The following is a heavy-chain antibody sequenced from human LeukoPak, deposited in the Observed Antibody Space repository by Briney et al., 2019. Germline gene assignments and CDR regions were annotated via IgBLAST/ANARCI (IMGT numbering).Heavy chain of an antibody. Sequence: GGSLRLSCTASGFTFGDYAMSRVRQAPGKGLEWVSSISSSSSYIYYADSVKGRFTISRDNAKNSLYLQMNSLRAEDTAVYYCARAGYYYDSSGYYYFDYWGQGTLVTVSS. CDR2: ISSSSSYI. V-gene: IGHV3-21*01. J-gene: IGHJ4*02. CDR3: ARAGYYYDSSGYYYFDY. D-gene: IGHD3-22*01. CDR1: GFTFGDYA.